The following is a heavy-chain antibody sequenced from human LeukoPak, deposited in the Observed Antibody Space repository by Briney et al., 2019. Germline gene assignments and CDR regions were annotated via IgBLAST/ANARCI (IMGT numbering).Heavy chain of an antibody. CDR3: ARGPRDSSGWYYYFDY. Sequence: ASVKVSCKASGYTFTSYYMHWVRQAPGQGLEWMGIINPSGGSTSHAQKFQGRVTMTRDMSTRTVYMELSSLRSEDTAVYYCARGPRDSSGWYYYFDYWGQGTLVTVSS. CDR2: INPSGGST. CDR1: GYTFTSYY. D-gene: IGHD6-19*01. J-gene: IGHJ4*02. V-gene: IGHV1-46*01.